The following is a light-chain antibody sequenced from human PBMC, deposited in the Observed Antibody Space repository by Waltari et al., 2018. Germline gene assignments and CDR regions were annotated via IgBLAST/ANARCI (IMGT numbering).Light chain of an antibody. V-gene: IGKV2-28*01. CDR3: MQGLQSPQIT. CDR2: LGS. J-gene: IGKJ5*01. CDR1: QSLLHSNGYSY. Sequence: EIVMTQSPLSLPVTPGEPASMSCRSSQSLLHSNGYSYLDWYVQKPGQSPQLLIYLGSTRASGVPDRFSGGGSGTDFTLKISRVEAEDVGVYYCMQGLQSPQITFGQGTRLEI.